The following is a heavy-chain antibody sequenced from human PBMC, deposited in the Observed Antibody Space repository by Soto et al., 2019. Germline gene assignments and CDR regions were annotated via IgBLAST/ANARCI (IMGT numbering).Heavy chain of an antibody. Sequence: ASVKVSCKASWDSLSSYSIHWVRQAPGQGLEWMGVIYPSDGSATYAQKFQGRVSMTRDMSTITVYVEMSRLTFEDTAVSLCGRALPRPPIFNPWGQGTQVTVSS. CDR1: WDSLSSYS. CDR2: IYPSDGSA. J-gene: IGHJ5*02. CDR3: GRALPRPPIFNP. D-gene: IGHD3-9*01. V-gene: IGHV1-46*01.